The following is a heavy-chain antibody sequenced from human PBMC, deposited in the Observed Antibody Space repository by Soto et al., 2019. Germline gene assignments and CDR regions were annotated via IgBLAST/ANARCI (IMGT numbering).Heavy chain of an antibody. CDR3: TRDPNGDHIGAFDF. V-gene: IGHV3-23*04. CDR1: KFTFSAYA. D-gene: IGHD4-17*01. CDR2: ISGSGGGT. J-gene: IGHJ3*01. Sequence: EVQVVESGGGLVQPGGSLRLSCATSKFTFSAYAMTWVRQAPGEGLEWVSSISGSGGGTSYADSVKGRFSISRDNSKNTLYLRMNSLRVEDTAVYYCTRDPNGDHIGAFDFCGQGIVVTVSS.